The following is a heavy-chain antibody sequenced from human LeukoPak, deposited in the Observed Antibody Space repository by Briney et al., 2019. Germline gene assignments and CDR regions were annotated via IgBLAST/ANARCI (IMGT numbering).Heavy chain of an antibody. J-gene: IGHJ4*02. CDR3: ARDLATRQRTGLYDS. CDR1: GYTFTSYD. V-gene: IGHV1-8*01. Sequence: GASVKVSRKASGYTFTSYDINWVRQATGQGLEWMGWMNPNSGNTGYAQKFQGRVTMTRNTSISTAYMELSSLRAEDTAVYYCARDLATRQRTGLYDSWGQGALVTVSS. CDR2: MNPNSGNT. D-gene: IGHD3-16*02.